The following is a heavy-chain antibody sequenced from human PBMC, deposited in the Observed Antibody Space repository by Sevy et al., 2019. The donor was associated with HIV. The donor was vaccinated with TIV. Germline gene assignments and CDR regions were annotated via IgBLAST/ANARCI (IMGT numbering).Heavy chain of an antibody. CDR2: IKQDGSVK. Sequence: GGSLRLSCAASGFSLNSYWMSGVRQAPRKGLEWVANIKQDGSVKYYVDSVKGRFTISRDNARNLLYLQMNSLRAEDTALYYCVRAIAADGSFWGQGTLVTVSS. J-gene: IGHJ4*02. CDR1: GFSLNSYW. CDR3: VRAIAADGSF. D-gene: IGHD6-13*01. V-gene: IGHV3-7*01.